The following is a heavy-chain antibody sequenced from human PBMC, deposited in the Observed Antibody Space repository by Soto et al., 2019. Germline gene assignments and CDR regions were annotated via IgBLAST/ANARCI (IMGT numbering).Heavy chain of an antibody. CDR2: IYYSGST. CDR1: GGSISSYY. V-gene: IGHV4-59*01. CDR3: ASLYYDFWSGYSYYYYGMDV. J-gene: IGHJ6*02. D-gene: IGHD3-3*01. Sequence: SETLSLTCTVSGGSISSYYWTWIRQPPGKGLEWIGYIYYSGSTNYNPSLKSRVTISVDTSKNQFSLELSSVTAADTAVYYCASLYYDFWSGYSYYYYGMDVWGQGTTVTVSS.